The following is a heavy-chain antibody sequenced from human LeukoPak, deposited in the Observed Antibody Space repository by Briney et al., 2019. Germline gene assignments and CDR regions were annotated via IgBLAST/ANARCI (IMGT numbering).Heavy chain of an antibody. CDR3: ARESIMVTATFDY. V-gene: IGHV3-30*04. Sequence: GRSLRLSCAASGSTFSSYAMHWVRQAPGKGLEWVAVISYDGSNKYYADSVKGRFTISRDNSKNTLYLQMNSLRAEDTAVYYCARESIMVTATFDYWGQGTLVTVSS. CDR1: GSTFSSYA. J-gene: IGHJ4*02. CDR2: ISYDGSNK. D-gene: IGHD2-21*02.